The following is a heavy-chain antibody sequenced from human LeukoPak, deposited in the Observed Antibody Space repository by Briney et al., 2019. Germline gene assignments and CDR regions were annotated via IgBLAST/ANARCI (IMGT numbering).Heavy chain of an antibody. V-gene: IGHV4-39*02. J-gene: IGHJ4*02. D-gene: IGHD3-22*01. CDR2: IYYSGST. Sequence: PSETLSLTCTVSGGSIRSGSHYWAWIRQPPGKGLEWIGSIYYSGSTYYNPCLENRVTISMDTSKNHFSLKLSSLSAADTSVYYCAKRDDSGGNLVDLWGQGTLVTVS. CDR1: GGSIRSGSHY. CDR3: AKRDDSGGNLVDL.